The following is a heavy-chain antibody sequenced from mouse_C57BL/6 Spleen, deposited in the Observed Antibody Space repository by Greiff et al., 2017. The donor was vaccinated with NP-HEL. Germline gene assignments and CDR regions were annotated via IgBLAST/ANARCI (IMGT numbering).Heavy chain of an antibody. D-gene: IGHD2-3*01. CDR2: ISYDGSN. CDR3: ATLYDGYYVFAY. J-gene: IGHJ3*01. Sequence: EVQLQESGPGLVKPSQSLSLTCSVTGYSITSGYYWNWIRQFPGNKLEWMGYISYDGSNNYNPSLKNRISITRDTSKNQFFLKLNSVTTEDTATYYCATLYDGYYVFAYWGQGTLVTVSA. V-gene: IGHV3-6*01. CDR1: GYSITSGYY.